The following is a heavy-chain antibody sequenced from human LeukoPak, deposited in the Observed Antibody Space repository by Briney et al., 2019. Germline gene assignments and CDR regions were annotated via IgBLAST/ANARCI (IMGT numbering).Heavy chain of an antibody. CDR1: GGSISSSSYY. CDR2: IYYSGST. D-gene: IGHD6-6*01. V-gene: IGHV4-39*07. J-gene: IGHJ6*03. CDR3: ARDTHTSIAARPGDYYYMDV. Sequence: PSETLSLTCTVSGGSISSSSYYWGWIRQPPGKGLEWIGSIYYSGSTYYNPSLKSRVTISVDTSKNQFSLKLSSVTAADTAVYYCARDTHTSIAARPGDYYYMDVWGQRDHGHRLL.